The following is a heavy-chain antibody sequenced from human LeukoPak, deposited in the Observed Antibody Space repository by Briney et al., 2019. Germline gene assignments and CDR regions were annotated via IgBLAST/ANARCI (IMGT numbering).Heavy chain of an antibody. Sequence: SQTLSLTCTVSGGSISSGGHSWSWIRQPPGKGLEWIGYIYHSGSGSTYYNPSLKSRVTISIDKSKNQFSLKLNSATAADTAVYYCARGFYDSSGYFDYWGQGTLVTVSS. CDR3: ARGFYDSSGYFDY. J-gene: IGHJ4*02. V-gene: IGHV4-30-2*01. CDR1: GGSISSGGHS. D-gene: IGHD3-22*01. CDR2: IYHSGSGST.